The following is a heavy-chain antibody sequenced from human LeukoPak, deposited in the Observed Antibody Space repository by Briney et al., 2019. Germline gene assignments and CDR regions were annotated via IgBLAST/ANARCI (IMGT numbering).Heavy chain of an antibody. D-gene: IGHD3-10*01. V-gene: IGHV1-69*04. CDR1: GGTFSSYT. J-gene: IGHJ5*02. Sequence: SVKVSCKASGGTFSSYTISWVRQAPGRGLEWMGRIIPILGIANYAQKFQGRVTITADKSTSTAYMELSSLRSEDTAVYYCARDGGYYGSGRDPQGWFDPWGQGTLVTVSS. CDR2: IIPILGIA. CDR3: ARDGGYYGSGRDPQGWFDP.